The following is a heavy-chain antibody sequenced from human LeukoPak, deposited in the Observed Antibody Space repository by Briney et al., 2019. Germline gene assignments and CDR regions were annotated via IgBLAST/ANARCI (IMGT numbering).Heavy chain of an antibody. Sequence: SETLSLTCTVSGGSISSYYWSWIRQPPGKGLEWIGYIYYSGSTNYNPSLKSRVTISVDTSKNQFSLKLSSVTAADTAVYYCARADSGSYYHDYWGQGTLVPVSS. CDR1: GGSISSYY. CDR3: ARADSGSYYHDY. J-gene: IGHJ4*02. D-gene: IGHD1-26*01. V-gene: IGHV4-59*12. CDR2: IYYSGST.